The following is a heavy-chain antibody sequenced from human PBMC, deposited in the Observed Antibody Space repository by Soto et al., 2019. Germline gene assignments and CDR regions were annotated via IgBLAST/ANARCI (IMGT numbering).Heavy chain of an antibody. D-gene: IGHD3-10*01. CDR1: GFTFSSYR. CDR2: ISSSSSYI. CDR3: AFAGSGSYSNVPDAFDI. V-gene: IGHV3-21*01. Sequence: GGSLRLSCAASGFTFSSYRMNWVRQSPGKGLEWVSSISSSSSYIYYADSVKGRFTISRDNAKNSLYLQMNSLRAEDTAVYYCAFAGSGSYSNVPDAFDIWGQGTMVTVS. J-gene: IGHJ3*02.